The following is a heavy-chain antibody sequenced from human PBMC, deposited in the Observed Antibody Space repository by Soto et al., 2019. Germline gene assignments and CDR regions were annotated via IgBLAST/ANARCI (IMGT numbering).Heavy chain of an antibody. V-gene: IGHV3-15*01. J-gene: IGHJ4*02. Sequence: EVQLVESGGGLVKPGGSLRLSCAASGFTFSNAWMSWVRQAPGKGLEWVGRIKSKTDGGTTDYAAPVKGRFTISRDDSKNTLYLQMNSLKTEDTAVYYCTTDERPGYYDSSGRHFDYWGQGTLVTVSS. CDR3: TTDERPGYYDSSGRHFDY. CDR2: IKSKTDGGTT. CDR1: GFTFSNAW. D-gene: IGHD3-22*01.